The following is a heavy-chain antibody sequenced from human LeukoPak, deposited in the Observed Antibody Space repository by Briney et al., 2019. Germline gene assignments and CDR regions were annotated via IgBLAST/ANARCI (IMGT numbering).Heavy chain of an antibody. D-gene: IGHD1-20*01. CDR3: AMFSYVSGTTIS. Sequence: HPGGSLRLSCAASGFTFSSYWMHWVRQAPGKGLVWVSRVKSDGSVTNYADSVKGRFTIPRDNAKNTLYLQMNSLRAEDTAVYYCAMFSYVSGTTISWGQGTLVTVSS. CDR1: GFTFSSYW. V-gene: IGHV3-74*01. J-gene: IGHJ4*02. CDR2: VKSDGSVT.